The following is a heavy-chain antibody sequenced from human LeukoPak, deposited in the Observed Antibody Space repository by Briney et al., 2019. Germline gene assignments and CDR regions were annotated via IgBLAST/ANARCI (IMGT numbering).Heavy chain of an antibody. CDR1: GGSFSGYY. CDR3: ARDSGTTGEVKFDP. CDR2: INHSGST. D-gene: IGHD1-7*01. Sequence: SETLSLTCAVYGGSFSGYYWSWIRQPPGKGLEWIGEINHSGSTSYNPSLKSRVTISVDTSKNHFSLKLRSVTAADTAVYYCARDSGTTGEVKFDPWGQGTLVTVSS. V-gene: IGHV4-34*01. J-gene: IGHJ5*02.